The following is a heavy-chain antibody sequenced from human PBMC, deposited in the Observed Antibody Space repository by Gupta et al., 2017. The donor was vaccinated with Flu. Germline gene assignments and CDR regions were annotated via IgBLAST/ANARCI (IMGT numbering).Heavy chain of an antibody. Sequence: EVQLVESGGGLVQPGGSLKLSCAASGFTFSGSAMHWVRQASGKGLEWVGRIRSKANSYATAYAASVKGRFTISRDDSKNTAYLQMNSLKTEDTAVYYCTAESYDFWSDSPDYWGQGTLVTVSS. CDR2: IRSKANSYAT. CDR1: GFTFSGSA. V-gene: IGHV3-73*01. D-gene: IGHD3-3*01. J-gene: IGHJ4*02. CDR3: TAESYDFWSDSPDY.